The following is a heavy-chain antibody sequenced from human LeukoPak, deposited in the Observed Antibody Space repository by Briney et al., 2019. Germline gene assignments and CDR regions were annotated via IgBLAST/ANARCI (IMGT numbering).Heavy chain of an antibody. CDR2: LTRGGEL. CDR3: AKKHEVDSANWFKIFDY. V-gene: IGHV3-23*01. CDR1: GFTLNSYA. J-gene: IGHJ4*02. Sequence: GGSLRLSCAASGFTLNSYAMTWGRQAPGKGVEGVSTLTRGGELYYSDSGRGRFSISTDSSRNTLYLQMDSLRADDTAVYYCAKKHEVDSANWFKIFDYWGQGTLVTVSS. D-gene: IGHD1-1*01.